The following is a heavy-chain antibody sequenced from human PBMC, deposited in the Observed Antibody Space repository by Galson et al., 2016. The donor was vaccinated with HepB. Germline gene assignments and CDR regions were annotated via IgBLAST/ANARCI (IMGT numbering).Heavy chain of an antibody. CDR1: GFTFSTYW. CDR2: IQGDGTKI. J-gene: IGHJ4*02. D-gene: IGHD5-12*01. Sequence: SLRLSCAASGFTFSTYWMNWVRQAPGKGLEWVAHIQGDGTKIYYVDSVKGRFTISRDNAKNSLYLQMNSLRAEDTAVYFCARGRTSDIVATIHYFDYWGQGTLVTVSS. CDR3: ARGRTSDIVATIHYFDY. V-gene: IGHV3-7*04.